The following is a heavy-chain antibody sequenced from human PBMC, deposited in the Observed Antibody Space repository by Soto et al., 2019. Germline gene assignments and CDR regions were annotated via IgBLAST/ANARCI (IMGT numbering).Heavy chain of an antibody. V-gene: IGHV1-69*02. J-gene: IGHJ3*02. CDR2: IIPILGIA. CDR3: ARALYYDSSGYTPAAFDI. CDR1: GGPFSSYT. D-gene: IGHD3-22*01. Sequence: SLKVSCKSSGGPFSSYTISWVRQAPGQGLEWMGRIIPILGIANYAQKFQGRVTITADKSTSTAYMELSSLRSEDTAVYYCARALYYDSSGYTPAAFDIWGQGTMVTVSS.